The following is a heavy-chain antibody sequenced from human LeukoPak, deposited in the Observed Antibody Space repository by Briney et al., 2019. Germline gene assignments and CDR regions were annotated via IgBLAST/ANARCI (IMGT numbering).Heavy chain of an antibody. J-gene: IGHJ4*02. CDR2: ISGDSDHI. D-gene: IGHD2/OR15-2a*01. CDR1: GFSFDDYA. Sequence: GGSLRLSCAASGFSFDDYAMHWVRQAPGKGLEWVSGISGDSDHIDYADSVKGRFTTSRDNAKNSLYLQMSSLRAEDSALYYCAKGVGSRIVNYFDYWGQGTLVTVSS. CDR3: AKGVGSRIVNYFDY. V-gene: IGHV3-9*01.